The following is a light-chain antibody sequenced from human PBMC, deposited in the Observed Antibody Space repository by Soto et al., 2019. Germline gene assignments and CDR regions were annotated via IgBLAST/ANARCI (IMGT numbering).Light chain of an antibody. J-gene: IGKJ4*01. CDR3: QQRSNWRLS. V-gene: IGKV3-11*01. Sequence: EIVLTQSPATLSLSPGERATLSCRASQSVATYLAWYQQKPGQTPRLLMYDATKRSTGIPPRFSGSGSGTDFTLTISSLEPEDFAFYYCQQRSNWRLSFGGGTMVEIK. CDR2: DAT. CDR1: QSVATY.